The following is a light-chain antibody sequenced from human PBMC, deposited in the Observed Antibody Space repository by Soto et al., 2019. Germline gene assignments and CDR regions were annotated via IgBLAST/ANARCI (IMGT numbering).Light chain of an antibody. J-gene: IGLJ1*01. CDR1: SSDVGGYNF. CDR2: EIS. V-gene: IGLV2-14*01. Sequence: QSALTQPASVSGSHGQSITISCTGTSSDVGGYNFVSWYQQYPGKAPKLMIFEISNRPSEVSNRFSGSKSGNTASLTISGLQAEDEADYYCSSYTTSSTSVFGTGTKLTVL. CDR3: SSYTTSSTSV.